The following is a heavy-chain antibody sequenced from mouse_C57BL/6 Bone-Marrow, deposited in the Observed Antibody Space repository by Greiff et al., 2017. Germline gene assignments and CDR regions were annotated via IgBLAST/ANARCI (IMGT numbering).Heavy chain of an antibody. CDR1: GYTFTSYW. CDR3: AGDYDGSSYYFDY. Sequence: QVQLQQPGAELVMPGASVKLSCKASGYTFTSYWMHWVKQRPGQGLEWIGEIDPSDSYTNYNQTFKGKSTLTVDKSSSTAYMQLSSLTSEDSAVYYCAGDYDGSSYYFDYGGQGTTLTVSS. CDR2: IDPSDSYT. V-gene: IGHV1-69*01. J-gene: IGHJ2*01. D-gene: IGHD1-1*01.